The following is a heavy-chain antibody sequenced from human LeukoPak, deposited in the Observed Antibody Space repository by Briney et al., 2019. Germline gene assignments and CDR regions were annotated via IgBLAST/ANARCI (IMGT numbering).Heavy chain of an antibody. CDR3: ASLNGALEWLPN. J-gene: IGHJ4*02. D-gene: IGHD3-3*01. CDR1: GGSFSGYY. V-gene: IGHV4-34*01. CDR2: INHSGST. Sequence: SETLSLTCAVYGGSFSGYYWSWIRQPPGKGLEWIGEINHSGSTNYNPSLKSRVTISVDTSKNQFSLKLSSVTAADTAVYYCASLNGALEWLPNWGQGTLVTVSS.